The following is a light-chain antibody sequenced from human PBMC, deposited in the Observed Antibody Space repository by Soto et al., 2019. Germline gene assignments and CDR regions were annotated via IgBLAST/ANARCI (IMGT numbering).Light chain of an antibody. CDR2: GAS. CDR1: QSVRISF. Sequence: EIVMTQSPATLSVSPGERATLSCRASQSVRISFLAWYQQKPGQAPSLLIYGASTRATGIPARFSGRGSGTEFTLTINSLQSEDFAVYYCQQYSNWPLTFGGGTKVDIK. CDR3: QQYSNWPLT. V-gene: IGKV3-15*01. J-gene: IGKJ4*01.